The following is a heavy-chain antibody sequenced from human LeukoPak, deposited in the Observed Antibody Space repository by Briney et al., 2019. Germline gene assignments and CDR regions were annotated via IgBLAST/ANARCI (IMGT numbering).Heavy chain of an antibody. Sequence: TGGSLRLSCAASGFTFSSYAMSWVRQAPGKGLEWVSAISAGGGSTDYADSVKGRFTISRDNSENTLYLQMNGLRAEDTAVYYCAKVWQWLGYFDYWGQGTLVTVSS. CDR1: GFTFSSYA. V-gene: IGHV3-23*01. J-gene: IGHJ4*02. CDR3: AKVWQWLGYFDY. CDR2: ISAGGGST. D-gene: IGHD6-19*01.